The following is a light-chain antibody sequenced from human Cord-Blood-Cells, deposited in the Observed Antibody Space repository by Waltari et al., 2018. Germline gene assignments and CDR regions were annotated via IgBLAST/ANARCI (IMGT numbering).Light chain of an antibody. Sequence: DIQMTQSPSSLSASVGDRVTITCRASQSISSYVNWYQQKPVKAPKLLIYAASSLQSGVPSRFSGSGSVTDFTLTISSLQPEDFATYYCQQSYSTPYTFGQGTKLEIK. J-gene: IGKJ2*01. CDR2: AAS. CDR1: QSISSY. CDR3: QQSYSTPYT. V-gene: IGKV1-39*01.